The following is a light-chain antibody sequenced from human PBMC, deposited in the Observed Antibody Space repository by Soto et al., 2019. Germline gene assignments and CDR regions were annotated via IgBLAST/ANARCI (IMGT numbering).Light chain of an antibody. CDR1: NMGSKS. Sequence: SYELTQPPSVSVAPGQTAKIACGGNNMGSKSVHWYQQKPGQAPVVVVYGDSDRPSGIPERFSGSKSGNTATLTINRVEAGDEADYYCQVWDSRSDGFVFGTGTKVTVL. CDR3: QVWDSRSDGFV. J-gene: IGLJ1*01. V-gene: IGLV3-21*02. CDR2: GDS.